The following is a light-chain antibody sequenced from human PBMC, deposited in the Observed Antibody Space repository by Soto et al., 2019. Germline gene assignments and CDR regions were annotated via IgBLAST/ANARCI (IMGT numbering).Light chain of an antibody. CDR3: QQSYRFPKT. CDR1: QTVTSY. V-gene: IGKV1-39*01. Sequence: DVQMTQSPSSLSASVVYSLTLTCRASQTVTSYLNWYQQKPGKAPKLLIYAASTLQSGVPSRFSGSGSGTEFTLTIISLQPEDFATYYCQQSYRFPKTFGRGTKVDIK. J-gene: IGKJ1*01. CDR2: AAS.